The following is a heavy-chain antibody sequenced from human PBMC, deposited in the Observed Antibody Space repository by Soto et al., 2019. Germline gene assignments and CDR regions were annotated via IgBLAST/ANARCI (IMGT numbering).Heavy chain of an antibody. V-gene: IGHV3-9*01. CDR2: ISWNSGSI. Sequence: PGGSLRLSCAASGFTFDDYAMHWVRQAPGKGLEWVSGISWNSGSIGYADSVKGRFTISRDNAKNSLYLQMNSLRAEDTALYYCAKARQGLMVYATWDYWGQGTLVTVSS. CDR3: AKARQGLMVYATWDY. CDR1: GFTFDDYA. D-gene: IGHD2-8*01. J-gene: IGHJ4*02.